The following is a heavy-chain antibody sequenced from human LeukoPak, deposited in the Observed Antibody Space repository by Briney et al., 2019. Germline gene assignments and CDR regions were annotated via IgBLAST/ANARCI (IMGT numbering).Heavy chain of an antibody. CDR2: IYYSGST. Sequence: SQTLSLTCTVSGDSISSGNYYWTWIRQPPGKGLEWIGYIYYSGSTFYNPSLKSRVTISIDTSKNEFSLKLSSVTAADTAVYYCAREFWSGSYSDKWGQGTLVTVSS. CDR1: GDSISSGNYY. V-gene: IGHV4-30-4*01. J-gene: IGHJ4*02. CDR3: AREFWSGSYSDK. D-gene: IGHD3-3*01.